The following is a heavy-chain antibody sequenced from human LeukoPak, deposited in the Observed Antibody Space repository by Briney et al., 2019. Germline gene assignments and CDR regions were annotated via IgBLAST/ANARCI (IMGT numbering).Heavy chain of an antibody. D-gene: IGHD2-2*01. CDR1: GGSLSSYY. J-gene: IGHJ3*02. Sequence: SETLSLTCTVSGGSLSSYYWSWIRQPAGKGLEWIGRIYTSGSTNYNPSLKSRVTMSVDTSKNQFSLKLSSETAADTAVYYCARRRVLRPDGAFEIWGQGTMVTVSS. V-gene: IGHV4-4*07. CDR3: ARRRVLRPDGAFEI. CDR2: IYTSGST.